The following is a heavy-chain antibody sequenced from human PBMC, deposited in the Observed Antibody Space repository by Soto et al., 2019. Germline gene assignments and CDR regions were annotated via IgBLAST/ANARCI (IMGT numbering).Heavy chain of an antibody. CDR2: ISDSGVST. J-gene: IGHJ4*02. D-gene: IGHD2-2*01. CDR1: GFTFSNYA. Sequence: EVQLLESGGGLVQPGGSLRLSCAASGFTFSNYAMSWVRQAPGKGLEWVSSISDSGVSTYYADSVKGRFTISRDNSTNTLFPQLNSLRTEDPDVYYCAKGTSFGYWGQGTLVTVSS. CDR3: AKGTSFGY. V-gene: IGHV3-23*01.